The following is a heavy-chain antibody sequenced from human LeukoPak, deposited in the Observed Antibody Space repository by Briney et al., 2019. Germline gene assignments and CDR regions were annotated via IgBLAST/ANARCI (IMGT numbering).Heavy chain of an antibody. CDR2: IIPIFGTA. J-gene: IGHJ6*03. CDR3: ARDEVEVPAAMNYYYYMDV. V-gene: IGHV1-69*13. Sequence: SVKVSCKASGGTFSSYAISWVRQAPGQGLEWMGGIIPIFGTANYAQKFQGRVTITADESTSTAYMELSSLRSEDTAVYYCARDEVEVPAAMNYYYYMDVWGKGTTVTVSS. CDR1: GGTFSSYA. D-gene: IGHD2-2*01.